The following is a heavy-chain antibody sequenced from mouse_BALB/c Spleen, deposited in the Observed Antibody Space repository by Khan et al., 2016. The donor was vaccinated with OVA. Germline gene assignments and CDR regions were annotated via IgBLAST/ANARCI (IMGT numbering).Heavy chain of an antibody. CDR1: GYSITTDYA. V-gene: IGHV3-2*02. J-gene: IGHJ2*01. CDR3: ARIYGGDFDY. Sequence: EVQLLETGPGLVKPSQSLSLTCTVTGYSITTDYAWNWIRQFPGSKLEWMGHISYSGNTTYNPSLKSRISITRDTSKNQFFLQLKSVTTEDTARYYCARIYGGDFDYWGQGTTLTVSS. CDR2: ISYSGNT. D-gene: IGHD1-1*01.